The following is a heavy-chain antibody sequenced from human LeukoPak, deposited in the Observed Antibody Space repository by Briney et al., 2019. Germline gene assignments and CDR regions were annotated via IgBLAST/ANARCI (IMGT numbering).Heavy chain of an antibody. V-gene: IGHV4-34*01. J-gene: IGHJ3*02. CDR3: ARGFYTAMSI. D-gene: IGHD5-18*01. CDR2: INHSGST. Sequence: SETLSLTCAVYGGSFSGYYWSWIRQPPGKGLEWVGEINHSGSTNYNPSLKSRVTISVDTSKNQFSLKLSSVTAADTAVYYCARGFYTAMSIWGQGTMVTVSS. CDR1: GGSFSGYY.